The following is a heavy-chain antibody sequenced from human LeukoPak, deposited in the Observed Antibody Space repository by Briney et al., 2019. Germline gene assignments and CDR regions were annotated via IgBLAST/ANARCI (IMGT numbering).Heavy chain of an antibody. CDR2: ISWNSGSI. Sequence: PGGSLRLPCAASGFTFDDYAMHWVRQAPGKGLEWVSGISWNSGSIGYADSVKGQFTISRDNAKNSLYLQMNSLRAEDMALYYCARRSDKSGYFDYWGQGTLVTVSS. V-gene: IGHV3-9*03. CDR1: GFTFDDYA. J-gene: IGHJ4*02. CDR3: ARRSDKSGYFDY. D-gene: IGHD1-26*01.